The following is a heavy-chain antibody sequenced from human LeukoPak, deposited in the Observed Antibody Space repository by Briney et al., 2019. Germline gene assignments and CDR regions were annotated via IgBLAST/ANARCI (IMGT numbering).Heavy chain of an antibody. CDR1: GFALSSHW. CDR3: ARNNGMDV. J-gene: IGHJ6*02. V-gene: IGHV3-7*03. Sequence: GGSLRLSCAASGFALSSHWMTWVRQVPGRGPEWVANVNRDGSETYYLDSVKGRFTISKDSAKNSLYLQMNSLRAEDTALYHCARNNGMDVWGQGTTVIVSS. CDR2: VNRDGSET.